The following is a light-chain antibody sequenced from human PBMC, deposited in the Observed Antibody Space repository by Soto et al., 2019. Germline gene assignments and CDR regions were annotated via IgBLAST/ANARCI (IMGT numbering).Light chain of an antibody. V-gene: IGLV2-18*02. CDR2: DVS. J-gene: IGLJ1*01. Sequence: QSVLTQPPSVSGSPGQSVTISCTGTSSDVGSYNRVSWYQQPPGTAPKLMIYDVSNRPSGVPDRFSGSKSGNAASLTITGLQAEVEADKYCSSNTTTRTYVSATCPKV. CDR1: SSDVGSYNR. CDR3: SSNTTTRTYV.